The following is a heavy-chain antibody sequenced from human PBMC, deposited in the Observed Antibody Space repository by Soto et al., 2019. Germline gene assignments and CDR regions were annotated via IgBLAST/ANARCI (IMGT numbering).Heavy chain of an antibody. CDR2: ISYDGSNK. J-gene: IGHJ4*02. Sequence: GGSLRLSCVASGFFLIDFGMHWVRQAPGKGLEWVAVISYDGSNKYYADSVKGRFTISRDNSKNTLYLQMNSLRAEDTAVYYCAKDVGYSYGRTFDYWGQGTLVTVSS. CDR1: GFFLIDFG. V-gene: IGHV3-30*18. CDR3: AKDVGYSYGRTFDY. D-gene: IGHD5-18*01.